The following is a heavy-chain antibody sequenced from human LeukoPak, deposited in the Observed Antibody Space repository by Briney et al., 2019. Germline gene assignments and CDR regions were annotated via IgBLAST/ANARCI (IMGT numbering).Heavy chain of an antibody. D-gene: IGHD2-15*01. J-gene: IGHJ4*02. CDR2: IYYSGST. V-gene: IGHV4-59*08. CDR1: GGSITSYY. Sequence: PSETLSLTCTVSGGSITSYYWSWIRQPPGKGLEWIGYIYYSGSTNYNPSLKSRVTMSVDTSKDQFSLKLSSVIAADTAVYYCTRHVPYGGCSDYWGQGTLVIVSS. CDR3: TRHVPYGGCSDY.